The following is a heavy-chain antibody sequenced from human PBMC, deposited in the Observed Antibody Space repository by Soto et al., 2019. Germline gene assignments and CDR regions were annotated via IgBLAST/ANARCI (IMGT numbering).Heavy chain of an antibody. Sequence: QVQLQESGPGLVKPSETLSLTCTVSGGSISSYYWSWIRQPPGKGLEWIGYIYYSGSTNYNPSLNSRVTISLDTSKNQFSLKLSSVTAADTAVYYCARVLRYCTNGVCPNWFDPWGQGTLVTVSS. V-gene: IGHV4-59*01. D-gene: IGHD2-8*01. CDR2: IYYSGST. J-gene: IGHJ5*02. CDR1: GGSISSYY. CDR3: ARVLRYCTNGVCPNWFDP.